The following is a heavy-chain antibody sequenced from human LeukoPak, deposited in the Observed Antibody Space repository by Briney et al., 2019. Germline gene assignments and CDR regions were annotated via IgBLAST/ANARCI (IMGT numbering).Heavy chain of an antibody. CDR3: ARPIHSYCSGGSCYPIDY. CDR2: ISYDGSNK. V-gene: IGHV3-30-3*01. D-gene: IGHD2-15*01. CDR1: GFTFSSYA. Sequence: GGSLRLSCAASGFTFSSYAMHWVRQAPGKGLEWVAVISYDGSNKYYADTVKGRFTISRDNSKNTLYLQMNSLRAEDTAVYYCARPIHSYCSGGSCYPIDYWGQGTLVTVSS. J-gene: IGHJ4*02.